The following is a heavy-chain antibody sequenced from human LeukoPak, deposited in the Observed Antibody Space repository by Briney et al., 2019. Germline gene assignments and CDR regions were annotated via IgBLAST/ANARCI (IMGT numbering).Heavy chain of an antibody. CDR2: INPNSGGT. Sequence: ASVKVSCKASGYTFTGYYMHWVRQAPGQGLEWMGWINPNSGGTNYAQKFQGRVTMTTDTSTSTAYMELRSLRSDDTAVYYCARDLITIFGVVTPPFDYWGQGTLVTVSS. CDR3: ARDLITIFGVVTPPFDY. V-gene: IGHV1-2*02. J-gene: IGHJ4*02. D-gene: IGHD3-3*01. CDR1: GYTFTGYY.